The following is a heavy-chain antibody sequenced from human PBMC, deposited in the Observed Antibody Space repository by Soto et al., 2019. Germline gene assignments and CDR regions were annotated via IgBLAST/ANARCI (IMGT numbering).Heavy chain of an antibody. CDR2: VTSRGDTT. J-gene: IGHJ4*02. CDR1: GFIFSNYA. D-gene: IGHD3-16*01. CDR3: AKDRLGGGLDY. Sequence: EVQLLQSGGGLVQPGGSLRLSCAASGFIFSNYAMNWVRQAPGKGLEWVSIVTSRGDTTYYADSVKGRFTISRDNSKNTLYLQVNSLTAEDTAVYYCAKDRLGGGLDYWGQGTLASVSS. V-gene: IGHV3-23*01.